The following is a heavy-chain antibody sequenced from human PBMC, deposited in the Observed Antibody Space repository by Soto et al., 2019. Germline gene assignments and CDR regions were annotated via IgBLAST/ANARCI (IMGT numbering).Heavy chain of an antibody. J-gene: IGHJ6*02. CDR2: ISSSSSYI. V-gene: IGHV3-21*01. CDR1: GFTFSSYS. Sequence: GGSLRLSCAASGFTFSSYSMNWVRQAPGKGLEWVSSISSSSSYIYYADSVKGRFTISRDNAKNSLYLQMNSLRAEDTAVYYCASGGYCTNGVCPGYYYGMDVWGQGTTVTVSS. D-gene: IGHD2-8*01. CDR3: ASGGYCTNGVCPGYYYGMDV.